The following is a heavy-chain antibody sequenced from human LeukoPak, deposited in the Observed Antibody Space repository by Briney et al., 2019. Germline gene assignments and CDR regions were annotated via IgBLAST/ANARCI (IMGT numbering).Heavy chain of an antibody. Sequence: GASVKVSCKASGYTFTSFFMHWVRQAPGQGLERMGIINPRGGSATSAQRFQGRLTVTRDTSTSTVYMELSSLTSEDTAVYYCARDYHGSGSLTTFDSWGQGTLVTVSS. D-gene: IGHD3-10*01. CDR2: INPRGGSA. J-gene: IGHJ4*02. CDR3: ARDYHGSGSLTTFDS. V-gene: IGHV1-46*01. CDR1: GYTFTSFF.